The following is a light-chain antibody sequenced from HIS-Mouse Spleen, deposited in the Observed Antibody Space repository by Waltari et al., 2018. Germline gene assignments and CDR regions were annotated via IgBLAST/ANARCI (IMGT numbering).Light chain of an antibody. CDR3: NSRDSSGNHVV. V-gene: IGLV3-19*01. Sequence: SSELTQDPAVSVALGQTVRITCQGDSLRSYYASWYQQKTGQAPVLVIYGKNHRPSGIPDRFSGSSSRNTASLTITGAQAEDEADYYCNSRDSSGNHVVFGGGTKLTVL. CDR1: SLRSYY. CDR2: GKN. J-gene: IGLJ2*01.